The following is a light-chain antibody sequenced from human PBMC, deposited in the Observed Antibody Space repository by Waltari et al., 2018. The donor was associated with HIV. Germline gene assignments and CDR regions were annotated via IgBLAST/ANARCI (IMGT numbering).Light chain of an antibody. V-gene: IGKV4-1*01. Sequence: DIVMTQSPDSLAVSLGERATINCKSSQSVLYSPNNKNYLAWYQQKPGQPPKLLIYWASTRESGVPERFSGSGSQTDFTLSISSLQAEDVAVYYCQQYHSVPHTFGQGTKLEI. J-gene: IGKJ2*01. CDR1: QSVLYSPNNKNY. CDR3: QQYHSVPHT. CDR2: WAS.